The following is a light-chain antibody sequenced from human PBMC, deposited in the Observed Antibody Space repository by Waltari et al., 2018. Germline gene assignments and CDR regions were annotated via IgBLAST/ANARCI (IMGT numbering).Light chain of an antibody. Sequence: QSALTQPPSASGSPGQSVTISCIGTNNDIGSYNHVSWYQQHPGKSPNFIIFEVNKRPSVVPDRVSGSKSGNTASLTVSGLQAEDEADYYCTSYGGDNNIVIFGGGTKLTVL. CDR3: TSYGGDNNIVI. J-gene: IGLJ2*01. CDR2: EVN. V-gene: IGLV2-8*01. CDR1: NNDIGSYNH.